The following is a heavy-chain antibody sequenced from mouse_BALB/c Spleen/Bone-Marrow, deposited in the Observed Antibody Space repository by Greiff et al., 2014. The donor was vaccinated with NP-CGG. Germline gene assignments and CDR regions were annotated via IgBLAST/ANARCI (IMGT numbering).Heavy chain of an antibody. CDR2: IWAGGST. CDR1: GFSLTNYG. V-gene: IGHV2-9*02. Sequence: VQVVESGPGLVAPSQSLSITCTVSGFSLTNYGVHWVRQPPGKGLEWLGLIWAGGSTNYNSALMSRLSISKDNSKSQVFLKMNSLQTDDTAMYYCARKDYGSRGGYFDVWGAGTTVTVSS. CDR3: ARKDYGSRGGYFDV. D-gene: IGHD1-1*01. J-gene: IGHJ1*01.